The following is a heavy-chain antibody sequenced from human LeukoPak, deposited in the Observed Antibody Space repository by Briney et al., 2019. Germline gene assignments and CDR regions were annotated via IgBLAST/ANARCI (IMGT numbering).Heavy chain of an antibody. D-gene: IGHD2-8*01. Sequence: SETLSLTCTVSGGSISSSDYYWSWIRQPPGKGLEWIGYIYYSGSTYYNPSLKSRVTISVDTSKNQFSLKLSSVTAADTAVYYCARADIVLMVYAAPWFDPWGQGTLVTVSS. CDR1: GGSISSSDYY. CDR3: ARADIVLMVYAAPWFDP. J-gene: IGHJ5*02. CDR2: IYYSGST. V-gene: IGHV4-30-4*01.